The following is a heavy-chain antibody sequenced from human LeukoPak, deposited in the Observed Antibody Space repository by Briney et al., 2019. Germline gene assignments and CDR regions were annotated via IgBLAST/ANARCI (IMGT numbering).Heavy chain of an antibody. V-gene: IGHV3-30-3*01. Sequence: GGSLRLSCAASGFTFSSYAVHWVRQAPGKGLEWVAVISYDGSNKYYADSVKGRFTISRGNSKNTLYLQMNSLRAEDTAVYYCASLGVYSYGYSSWFDPWGQGTLVTVSS. J-gene: IGHJ5*02. CDR1: GFTFSSYA. D-gene: IGHD5-18*01. CDR2: ISYDGSNK. CDR3: ASLGVYSYGYSSWFDP.